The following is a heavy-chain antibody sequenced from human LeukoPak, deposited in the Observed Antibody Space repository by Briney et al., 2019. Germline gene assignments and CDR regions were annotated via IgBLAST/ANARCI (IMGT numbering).Heavy chain of an antibody. V-gene: IGHV3-23*01. CDR3: AKEYSAYDFDY. J-gene: IGHJ4*02. D-gene: IGHD5-12*01. Sequence: GGSLRLSCAASGFTLRSYDMSWVRQAPGKGPEWVAATSGSGVNSYYADSVRGRFTISRDNSQNTLYLQMDSLRAEDTALYYCAKEYSAYDFDYWGQGTLVTVSS. CDR1: GFTLRSYD. CDR2: TSGSGVNS.